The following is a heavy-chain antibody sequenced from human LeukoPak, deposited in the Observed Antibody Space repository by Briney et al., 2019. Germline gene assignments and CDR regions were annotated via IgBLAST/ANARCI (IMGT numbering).Heavy chain of an antibody. D-gene: IGHD3-10*01. J-gene: IGHJ4*02. Sequence: PSETLSLTCTVSGYSISSGYYWGWIRQPPGKGLEWIGSIYHSGSTYYNPSLKSRVTISVDTSKNQFSLKLSSVTAADTAVYYCASRITMVRGVILDYWGQGTLVTVSS. CDR1: GYSISSGYY. CDR3: ASRITMVRGVILDY. V-gene: IGHV4-38-2*02. CDR2: IYHSGST.